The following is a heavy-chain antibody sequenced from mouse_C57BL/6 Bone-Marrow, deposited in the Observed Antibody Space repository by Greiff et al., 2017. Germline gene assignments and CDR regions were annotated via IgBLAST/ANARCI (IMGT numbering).Heavy chain of an antibody. CDR2: ISSGSSTI. CDR1: GFTFSDYG. CDR3: ARREDGYYCAMDY. D-gene: IGHD2-3*01. V-gene: IGHV5-17*01. J-gene: IGHJ4*01. Sequence: EVKLVESGGGLVKPGGSLKLSCAASGFTFSDYGMHWVRQAPEKGLEWVAYISSGSSTIYYADTVKGRFTLSIDHSKNPLFLQMTSVRSEDTAMDYCARREDGYYCAMDYWGQGTSVTVSS.